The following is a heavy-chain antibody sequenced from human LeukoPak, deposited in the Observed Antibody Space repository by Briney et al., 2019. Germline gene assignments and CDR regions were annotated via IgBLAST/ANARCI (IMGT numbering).Heavy chain of an antibody. J-gene: IGHJ3*02. CDR3: ARELNDFWSGLNTNDAFDI. D-gene: IGHD3-3*01. CDR1: GGTFSSYA. CDR2: IIPIFGTA. V-gene: IGHV1-69*01. Sequence: ASVKVSCKASGGTFSSYAISWVRQAPGQGLEWMGGIIPIFGTASYAQKFQGRVTITADESTSTAYMELSSLRSEDTAVYYCARELNDFWSGLNTNDAFDIWGQGTMVTVSS.